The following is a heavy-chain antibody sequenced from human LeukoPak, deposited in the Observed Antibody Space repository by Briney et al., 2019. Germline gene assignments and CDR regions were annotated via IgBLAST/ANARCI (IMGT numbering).Heavy chain of an antibody. CDR2: IYHSGST. CDR3: ARIPFKHAFDI. CDR1: GYSISSGYY. D-gene: IGHD2-2*02. V-gene: IGHV4-38-2*02. Sequence: LSETLSLTCTASGYSISSGYYWGWIRQPPGKGLEWIGGIYHSGSTYYNPSLKSRVTISVDTSKNQFSLKLSSVAAADTAVYYCARIPFKHAFDIWGQGTMVTVSS. J-gene: IGHJ3*02.